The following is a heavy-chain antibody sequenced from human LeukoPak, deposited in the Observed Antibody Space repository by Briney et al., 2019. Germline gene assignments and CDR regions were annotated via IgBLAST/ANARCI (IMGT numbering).Heavy chain of an antibody. Sequence: ASVKVSCKASGYTFTSYDINWVRQATGQGLEWMRWMNPNSGNTGYAQKFQGRVTMTRNTSISTAYMELSSLRSEDTAVYYCARGLAFGVVNDFDYWGQGTLVTVSS. CDR3: ARGLAFGVVNDFDY. CDR1: GYTFTSYD. D-gene: IGHD3-3*01. CDR2: MNPNSGNT. J-gene: IGHJ4*02. V-gene: IGHV1-8*01.